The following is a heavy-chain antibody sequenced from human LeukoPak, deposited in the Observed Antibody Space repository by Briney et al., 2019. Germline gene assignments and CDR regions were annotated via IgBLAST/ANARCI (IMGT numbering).Heavy chain of an antibody. J-gene: IGHJ5*02. CDR3: ARDGGYYDHSFNWFDP. CDR1: GGTFSSYA. Sequence: ASVKVSCKASGGTFSSYAISWVRQAPGQGLEWMGGIIPIFGTANYAQKFQGRVTITADESTSTAYMELSSLRSEDTAVYYCARDGGYYDHSFNWFDPWGQGTLVTVSS. D-gene: IGHD1-26*01. CDR2: IIPIFGTA. V-gene: IGHV1-69*13.